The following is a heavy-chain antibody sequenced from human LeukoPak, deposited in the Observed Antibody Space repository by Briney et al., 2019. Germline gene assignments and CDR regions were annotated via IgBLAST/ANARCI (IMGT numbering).Heavy chain of an antibody. CDR1: GFTFSSYG. CDR2: IRYDGSNK. D-gene: IGHD6-13*01. J-gene: IGHJ4*02. CDR3: ARRMSWSFDY. V-gene: IGHV3-33*01. Sequence: GGSLRLSCAASGFTFSSYGMHWVRQAPGKGLEWVAIIRYDGSNKYYADSVKGRFTISRDNSKNTLYLQMNSLRAEDTAVYCCARRMSWSFDYWGQGTLVTVSS.